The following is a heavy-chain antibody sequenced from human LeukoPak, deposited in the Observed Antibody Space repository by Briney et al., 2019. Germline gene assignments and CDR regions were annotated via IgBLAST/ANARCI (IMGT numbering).Heavy chain of an antibody. CDR3: ARDLVTVTKGFDI. J-gene: IGHJ3*02. CDR2: ISYIGST. Sequence: SETLSLTCAVSDDSFSSHYWTWIRQPPRKGLEWIGYISYIGSTNYNPSLKSRVTISIDTSKNQFSLKLSSVTAADTAVYYCARDLVTVTKGFDIWGQGTMVSVSS. CDR1: DDSFSSHY. D-gene: IGHD4-17*01. V-gene: IGHV4-59*11.